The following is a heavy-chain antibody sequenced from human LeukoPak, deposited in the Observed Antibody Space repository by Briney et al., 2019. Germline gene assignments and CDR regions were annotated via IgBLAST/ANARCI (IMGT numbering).Heavy chain of an antibody. Sequence: GGSLRLSCAASGFTFSSYEMNWVRQAPGKGLEWVAFIRYDGSNKYYADSVKGRFTISRDNSKNTLYLQMNSLRAEDTAVYYCAKSRAGATLTVGGNWGQGTLVTVSS. CDR1: GFTFSSYE. J-gene: IGHJ4*02. D-gene: IGHD1-26*01. CDR2: IRYDGSNK. CDR3: AKSRAGATLTVGGN. V-gene: IGHV3-30*02.